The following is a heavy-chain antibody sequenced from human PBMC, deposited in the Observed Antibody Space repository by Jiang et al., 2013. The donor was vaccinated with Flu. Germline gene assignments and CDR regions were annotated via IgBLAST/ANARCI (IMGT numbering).Heavy chain of an antibody. V-gene: IGHV1-69*01. CDR3: ATPESSSSPFWIFGR. CDR2: LIPIVGQT. D-gene: IGHD2-2*01. Sequence: VQLVESGAEAKKPGSSVTVSCKVSGATFSSLGISWVRQAPGQGLEWMGGLIPIVGQTKYARRFQGRVTITADAATDMAYMDLSRLTSEDTAVYYCATPESSSSPFWIFGRWGRGTLVTVSS. J-gene: IGHJ2*01. CDR1: GATFSSLG.